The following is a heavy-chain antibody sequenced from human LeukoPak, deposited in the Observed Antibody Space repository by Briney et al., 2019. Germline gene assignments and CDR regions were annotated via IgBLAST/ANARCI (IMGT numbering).Heavy chain of an antibody. CDR2: IYSGGST. J-gene: IGHJ3*02. Sequence: GGSLRLSCAASGFTVSSNYMSWVRQAPGKGLEWVSVIYSGGSTYYADSVKGRLTISRDNSKNTLYLQMNSLRADDTAVYYCARARAPVTRISSFDIWGQGTMVTVSS. CDR1: GFTVSSNY. V-gene: IGHV3-53*05. D-gene: IGHD4-17*01. CDR3: ARARAPVTRISSFDI.